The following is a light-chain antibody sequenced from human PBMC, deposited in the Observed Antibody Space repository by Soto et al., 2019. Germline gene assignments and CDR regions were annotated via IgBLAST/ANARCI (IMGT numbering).Light chain of an antibody. V-gene: IGLV2-18*01. CDR2: EVS. CDR1: STDFVGYNR. Sequence: QSALTQPPSVSGSPGQSVTISCTGTSTDFVGYNRVSWYQQPPGTAPKLMNYEVSKRPSGVPDRFSGSKSGNTASLTISGLQAADEADYYCSLYTSENAYVFGTGTKVTVL. J-gene: IGLJ1*01. CDR3: SLYTSENAYV.